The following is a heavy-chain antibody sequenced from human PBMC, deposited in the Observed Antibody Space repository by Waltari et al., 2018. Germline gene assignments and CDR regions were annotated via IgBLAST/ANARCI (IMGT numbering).Heavy chain of an antibody. Sequence: QVQLVQSGAEVKKPGSSVKVSCKASGGTFSSYAISWVRQAPGQGLEWMGGIIPILGIANYAQKFQGRVTITADESTSTAYMELSSLRSEDTAVYYCASQETGTTREDAFDIWGQGTMVTVSS. CDR2: IIPILGIA. CDR3: ASQETGTTREDAFDI. V-gene: IGHV1-69*04. CDR1: GGTFSSYA. D-gene: IGHD1-7*01. J-gene: IGHJ3*02.